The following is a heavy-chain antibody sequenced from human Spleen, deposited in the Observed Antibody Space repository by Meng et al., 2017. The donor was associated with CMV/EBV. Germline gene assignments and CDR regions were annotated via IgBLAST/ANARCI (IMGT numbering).Heavy chain of an antibody. D-gene: IGHD2-21*02. Sequence: QVRLQESVAGLVKPSGTLSPTCTVSGGSISSYYWSWIRQPAGKGLEWIGRIYTSGSTNYNPSLKSRVTMSVDTSKNQFSLKLSSVTAADTAVYYCARESVGPWGDRRIFDYWGQGTLVTVSS. CDR1: GGSISSYY. CDR3: ARESVGPWGDRRIFDY. J-gene: IGHJ4*02. CDR2: IYTSGST. V-gene: IGHV4-4*07.